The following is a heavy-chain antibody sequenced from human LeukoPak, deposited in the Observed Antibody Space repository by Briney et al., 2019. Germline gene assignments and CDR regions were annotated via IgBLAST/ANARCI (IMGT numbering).Heavy chain of an antibody. V-gene: IGHV1-46*01. CDR3: ATTRTRLYYFDS. Sequence: XAPGXXXEWMGIINPSGGSTSYAQKFQGRVTMTRDTSTSTVYMELSSLRSEDTAVYYCATTRTRLYYFDSWGQGTLVTVSS. CDR2: INPSGGST. J-gene: IGHJ4*02. D-gene: IGHD5-12*01.